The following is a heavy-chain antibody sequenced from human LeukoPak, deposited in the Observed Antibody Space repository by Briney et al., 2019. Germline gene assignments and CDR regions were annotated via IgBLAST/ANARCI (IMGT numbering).Heavy chain of an antibody. V-gene: IGHV1-2*02. J-gene: IGHJ6*03. CDR1: GYTFTGYY. CDR2: INPNSGGT. D-gene: IGHD6-13*01. CDR3: ARDLRYSSSFHRYYYMDV. Sequence: GASVKVSCKASGYTFTGYYMHWVRQAPGQGLEWMGWINPNSGGTNYAQKFQGRVTMTRDTSISTAYMELSRLRSDDTAVYYCARDLRYSSSFHRYYYMDVWGKGTTVTVSS.